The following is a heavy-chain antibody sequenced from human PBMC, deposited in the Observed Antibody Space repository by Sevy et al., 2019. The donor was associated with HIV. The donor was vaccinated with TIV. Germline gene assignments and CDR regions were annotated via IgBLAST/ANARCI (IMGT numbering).Heavy chain of an antibody. D-gene: IGHD3-10*01. J-gene: IGHJ6*02. CDR1: GLTFRNLW. Sequence: GGSLRLSCAVSGLTFRNLWMSWVRQAPGKGLEWVANIKQDGSDKYYVDSVMGRFTISRDNAKNALFLQVNSLGADDTAVYYCAGSYFGSGTSYGMDVWGRGTTVTVSS. CDR3: AGSYFGSGTSYGMDV. CDR2: IKQDGSDK. V-gene: IGHV3-7*01.